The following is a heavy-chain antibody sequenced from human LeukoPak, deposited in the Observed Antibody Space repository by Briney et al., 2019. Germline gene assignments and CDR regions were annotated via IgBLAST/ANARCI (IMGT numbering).Heavy chain of an antibody. CDR3: ARESGSNYGPFDY. Sequence: GGSLRLSCAASGFTFSSYSMNWVRQAPGKGPEWVSSISSSSSYIYYADSVKGRFTISRDNAKNSLYLQMNSLRAEDTAVYYCARESGSNYGPFDYWGQGTLVTVSS. CDR1: GFTFSSYS. D-gene: IGHD1-26*01. J-gene: IGHJ4*02. V-gene: IGHV3-21*01. CDR2: ISSSSSYI.